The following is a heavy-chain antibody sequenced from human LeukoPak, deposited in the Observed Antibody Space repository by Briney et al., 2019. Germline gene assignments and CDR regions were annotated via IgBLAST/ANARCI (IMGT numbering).Heavy chain of an antibody. CDR1: GYTFTSYG. CDR3: ARECCGGQQWLAPAFDYYYYGMDV. D-gene: IGHD6-19*01. J-gene: IGHJ6*04. Sequence: ASVKVSCKASGYTFTSYGISWVRQAPGHGLEWIGWISAYNGHTNYAQKRQGRLTMTTDTSTSTAYMELRSLRSDDTAVYYCARECCGGQQWLAPAFDYYYYGMDVWGKGTTVTVSS. CDR2: ISAYNGHT. V-gene: IGHV1-18*04.